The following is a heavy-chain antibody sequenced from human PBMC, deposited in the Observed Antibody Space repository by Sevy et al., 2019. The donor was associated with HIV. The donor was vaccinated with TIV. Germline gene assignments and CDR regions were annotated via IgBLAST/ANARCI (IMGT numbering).Heavy chain of an antibody. CDR1: GFTFSSYW. CDR3: VSGAGSYSA. D-gene: IGHD1-26*01. CDR2: IKQDGSEK. Sequence: GGSLRLSCAVSGFTFSSYWMSWVRQAPGKGLEWVANIKQDGSEKYYVESVKGRFTISRDNAESSLYLQMNSLRAEDTAVYYCVSGAGSYSAWGQGTLVTVSS. V-gene: IGHV3-7*03. J-gene: IGHJ5*02.